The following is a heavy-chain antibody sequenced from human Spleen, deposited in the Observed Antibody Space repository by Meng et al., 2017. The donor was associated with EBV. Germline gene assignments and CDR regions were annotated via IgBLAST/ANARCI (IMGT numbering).Heavy chain of an antibody. CDR2: INGAHGNT. V-gene: IGHV1-3*01. D-gene: IGHD3-16*01. Sequence: GPALQNPCAPVTLSCTSPRSPFPSFAFPWFRQAPGPLLALMGSINGAHGNTGYSQKFQGRVTITWDTSASTVYMELSSLRSEDTAVYHCARKSDMITFGDWFDPWGQGTLVTVSS. CDR1: RSPFPSFA. J-gene: IGHJ5*02. CDR3: ARKSDMITFGDWFDP.